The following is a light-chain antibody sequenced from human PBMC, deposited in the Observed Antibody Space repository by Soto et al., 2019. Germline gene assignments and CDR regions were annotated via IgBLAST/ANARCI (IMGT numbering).Light chain of an antibody. CDR1: QSISTY. Sequence: EIQMTQSPSSLSASVGDRVTITCRASQSISTYLHWYQQKPGKAPKLLIYTASTLQSGVPSRFSGSGSGTDFTLSISSLQPEDFATYFCQQTYISRTFGQGTKVEIK. CDR3: QQTYISRT. CDR2: TAS. V-gene: IGKV1-39*01. J-gene: IGKJ1*01.